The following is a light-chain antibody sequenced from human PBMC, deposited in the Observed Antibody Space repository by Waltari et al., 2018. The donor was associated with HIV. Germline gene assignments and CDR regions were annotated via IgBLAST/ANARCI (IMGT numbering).Light chain of an antibody. J-gene: IGLJ3*02. CDR2: DVN. CDR3: CSYAGSFWV. Sequence: QSALTQPRSVSGSPGQSVTISCTGARSDVGFYNYVSWYKQHPGKAPKLIIYDVNKRPLGVPYRFSGSKSGNTASLTISGLQAEDEADYYCCSYAGSFWVFGGGTKLTVL. CDR1: RSDVGFYNY. V-gene: IGLV2-11*01.